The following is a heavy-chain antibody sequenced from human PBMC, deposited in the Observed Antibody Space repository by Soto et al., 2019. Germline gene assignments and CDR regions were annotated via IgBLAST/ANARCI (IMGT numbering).Heavy chain of an antibody. V-gene: IGHV1-69*02. J-gene: IGHJ4*02. D-gene: IGHD3-10*01. CDR1: GDTFSFYT. CDR3: ATSYGSGYRAFDY. Sequence: QVQLVQSGAELKKPGSLVKVSCKASGDTFSFYTINWVRQAPGLGLEWMGRVNPILSMSNYAQKFQGRVTMTADKSTSTAYMELRSLRSEDTAFYYCATSYGSGYRAFDYWGQGALVTVSS. CDR2: VNPILSMS.